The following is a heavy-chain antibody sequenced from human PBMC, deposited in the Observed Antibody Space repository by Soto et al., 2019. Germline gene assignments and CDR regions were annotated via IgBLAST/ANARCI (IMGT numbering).Heavy chain of an antibody. CDR2: IWHDGSQK. CDR3: EGRDDPFHV. J-gene: IGHJ3*01. Sequence: QVQLVESGGGVVQPGTSLRLSCVASGFTFSNYGIHWVRQAPGRGLEWVAVIWHDGSQKYLTDSVRGRFTISSDNSKNTGYLHMNSLRVEDTAVYYCEGRDDPFHVWGRGTRVTVSS. CDR1: GFTFSNYG. V-gene: IGHV3-33*01.